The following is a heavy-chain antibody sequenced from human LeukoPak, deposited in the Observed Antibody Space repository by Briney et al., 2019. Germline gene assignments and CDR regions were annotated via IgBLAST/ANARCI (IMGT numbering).Heavy chain of an antibody. Sequence: ASVKVSFKASGYTFTSYYMHWVRQAPGQGLEWMGIINPSGGSTSYAQKFQGRVTMTRDTSTSTVYMELSSLKSEDTAVYYCARERATEYYDILTYGMDVWGQGTTVTVSS. CDR1: GYTFTSYY. J-gene: IGHJ6*02. CDR3: ARERATEYYDILTYGMDV. CDR2: INPSGGST. V-gene: IGHV1-46*01. D-gene: IGHD3-9*01.